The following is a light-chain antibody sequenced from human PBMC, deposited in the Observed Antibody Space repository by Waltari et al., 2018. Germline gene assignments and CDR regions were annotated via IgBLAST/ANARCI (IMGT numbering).Light chain of an antibody. V-gene: IGKV4-1*01. CDR1: PSLFYSSNNKNY. Sequence: DVVMTQSPDFLAVSLGERATIPFKPSPSLFYSSNNKNYFAWYQQKPGQPPKLLIYWASTRESGVPDRFSGSGSGTDFTLTISSLQAEDVAIYFCQQYYITPLSFGGGTRVEIK. CDR3: QQYYITPLS. J-gene: IGKJ4*01. CDR2: WAS.